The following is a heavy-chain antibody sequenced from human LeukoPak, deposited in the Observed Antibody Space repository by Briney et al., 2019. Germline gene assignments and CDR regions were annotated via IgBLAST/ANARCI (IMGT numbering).Heavy chain of an antibody. V-gene: IGHV3-33*01. D-gene: IGHD3-22*01. CDR1: GFAFSTYG. CDR3: TRGNYDSSGTFDY. Sequence: GGSLRLSCEASGFAFSTYGMHWVRKAPGKGLEWVAVIWYDGSNKYYADSVKGRFTISRDNSKNTLFLQMNSLRAEDTAVYYCTRGNYDSSGTFDYWGQGTLVTVSS. CDR2: IWYDGSNK. J-gene: IGHJ4*02.